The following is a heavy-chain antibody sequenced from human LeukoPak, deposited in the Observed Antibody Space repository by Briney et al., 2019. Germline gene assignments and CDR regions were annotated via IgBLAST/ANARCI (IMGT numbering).Heavy chain of an antibody. Sequence: SETLSLTCTVSGGSISSSSYYWGWIRQPPGKGLEWIGSIYYSGSTYYNPSLKSRVTISVDTSKNQFSLKLSSVTAADTAVYYRARHFGYGSGSYNVDPWGQGTLVTVSS. D-gene: IGHD3-10*01. V-gene: IGHV4-39*01. J-gene: IGHJ5*02. CDR2: IYYSGST. CDR3: ARHFGYGSGSYNVDP. CDR1: GGSISSSSYY.